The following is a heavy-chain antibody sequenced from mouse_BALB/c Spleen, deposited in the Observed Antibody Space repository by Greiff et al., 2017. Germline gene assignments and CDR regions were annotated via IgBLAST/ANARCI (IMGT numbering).Heavy chain of an antibody. V-gene: IGHV1-5*01. Sequence: AQLKQSGTVLARPGASVKMSCKASGYTFTSYWMHWVKQRPGQGLEWIGAIYPGNSDTSYNQKFKGKAKLTAVTSTSTAYMELSSLTNEDSAVYYCTRDSSGQSFHDYWGQGTTRTDSS. CDR1: GYTFTSYW. CDR3: TRDSSGQSFHDY. CDR2: IYPGNSDT. D-gene: IGHD3-2*01. J-gene: IGHJ2*01.